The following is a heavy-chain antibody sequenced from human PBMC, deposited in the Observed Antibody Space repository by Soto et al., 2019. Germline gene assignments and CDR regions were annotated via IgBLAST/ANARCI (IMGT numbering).Heavy chain of an antibody. V-gene: IGHV3-23*01. J-gene: IGHJ5*02. D-gene: IGHD4-4*01. CDR2: VSSTGDAT. Sequence: EVQLLESGGGLVQPGGSLRLSCAASGFTFGSYAMSWVGQAPGKGLEWVSAVSSTGDATYYADSVKGRFTISRDNSKNTLYLQMNSLRAEDTAVYHCAKSGKTTTIRDWFDPWGQGTLVTVSS. CDR3: AKSGKTTTIRDWFDP. CDR1: GFTFGSYA.